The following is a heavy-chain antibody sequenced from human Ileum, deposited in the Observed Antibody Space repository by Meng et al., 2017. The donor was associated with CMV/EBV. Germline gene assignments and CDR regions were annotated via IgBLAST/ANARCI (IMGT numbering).Heavy chain of an antibody. CDR2: IQNDGSRE. V-gene: IGHV3-30*02. D-gene: IGHD3/OR15-3a*01. J-gene: IGHJ4*01. CDR1: EFSVGRKG. CDR3: ATSDQVDRWTGW. Sequence: GESLKISCAASEFSVGRKGMHWVRLAPGKGLEWVAFIQNDGSRERYGNSVKGRFTISSDNSKNTVFLQMNSLSAEDTALYYCATSDQVDRWTGWWGQGVPVTVSS.